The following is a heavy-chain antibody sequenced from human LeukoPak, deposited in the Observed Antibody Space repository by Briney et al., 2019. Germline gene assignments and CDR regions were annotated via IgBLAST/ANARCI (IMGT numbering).Heavy chain of an antibody. CDR2: IYTGGST. V-gene: IGHV4-61*02. D-gene: IGHD3-16*02. Sequence: SQTLSLTCTVSGGSIGSGSYYWSWIRQPAGKGLEWIGRIYTGGSTNYNPSLKSRVTISVDTSKNQFSLKLSSVTAADTAVYYCARNPLSDHYFDYWGQGTLVTVSS. CDR1: GGSIGSGSYY. J-gene: IGHJ4*02. CDR3: ARNPLSDHYFDY.